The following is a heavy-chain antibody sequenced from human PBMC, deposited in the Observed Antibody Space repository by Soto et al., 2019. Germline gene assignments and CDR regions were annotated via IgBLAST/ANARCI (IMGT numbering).Heavy chain of an antibody. CDR2: IIWNSAYI. CDR3: VKDSTVSGVRQGMDY. Sequence: DVQLVESGGGLVQPGGSLRLSCAASGFIFDDFAMHWVRQAPGKGLEWVAGIIWNSAYIVYGDSVKGRFTVSRDNAKKSLYLQMNSLRPEDSATYYCVKDSTVSGVRQGMDYWGRGTLVTVSS. V-gene: IGHV3-9*01. D-gene: IGHD1-1*01. J-gene: IGHJ4*01. CDR1: GFIFDDFA.